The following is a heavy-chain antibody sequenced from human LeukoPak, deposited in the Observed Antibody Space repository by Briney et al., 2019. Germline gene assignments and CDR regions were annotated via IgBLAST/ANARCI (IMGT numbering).Heavy chain of an antibody. CDR1: GGTFSSYA. CDR3: ARVYDFWSGYYYYMDV. CDR2: IIPIFGTA. J-gene: IGHJ6*03. D-gene: IGHD3-3*01. V-gene: IGHV1-69*05. Sequence: SVKVSCKASGGTFSSYAISWVRQAPGQGLEWMGGIIPIFGTANYAQKFQGRVTITTDESTSTAYMELSSQRSEDTAVYYCARVYDFWSGYYYYMDVWGKGTTVTVSS.